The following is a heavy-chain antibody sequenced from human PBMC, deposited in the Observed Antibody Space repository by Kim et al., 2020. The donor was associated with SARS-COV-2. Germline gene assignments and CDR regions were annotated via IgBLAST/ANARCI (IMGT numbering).Heavy chain of an antibody. J-gene: IGHJ1*01. Sequence: SETLSLTCAVYGGSFSGYYWSWIRQPPGKGLEWIGEINHSGRTNYNPSLKSRVTISVDTSKNQFSLKLTSVTAADAALYFSARRLSNTSGWGSHYCDLWGQGILVTVSS. CDR2: INHSGRT. CDR3: ARRLSNTSGWGSHYCDL. CDR1: GGSFSGYY. V-gene: IGHV4-34*01. D-gene: IGHD3-10*01.